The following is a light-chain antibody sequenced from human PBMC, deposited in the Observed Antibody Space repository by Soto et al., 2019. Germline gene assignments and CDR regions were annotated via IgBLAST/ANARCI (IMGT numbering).Light chain of an antibody. Sequence: EIVLTQSPGTLSLSPGERATLSCRASQTVTSSYLAWYQQKPGQAPRLLIYGASSKATGIPDRFSGSGSGPVCTLTISRLEPEDFAVYYCQQFGRSSGYTFGPGTKLEMK. CDR3: QQFGRSSGYT. J-gene: IGKJ2*01. CDR1: QTVTSSY. V-gene: IGKV3-20*01. CDR2: GAS.